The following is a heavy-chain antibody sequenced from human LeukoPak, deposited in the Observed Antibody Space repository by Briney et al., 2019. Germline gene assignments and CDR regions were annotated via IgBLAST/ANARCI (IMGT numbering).Heavy chain of an antibody. D-gene: IGHD2-8*02. CDR1: GFTFSSYG. Sequence: GRSLRLSCAASGFTFSSYGMHWVRQAPGKGLEWVAVIWYDGSNKYYADSVKGRFTISRDNSNNTLYLQMNSLRTEDTALYYCARDLNTGPDYWGQGTLVTVSS. J-gene: IGHJ4*02. CDR2: IWYDGSNK. CDR3: ARDLNTGPDY. V-gene: IGHV3-33*01.